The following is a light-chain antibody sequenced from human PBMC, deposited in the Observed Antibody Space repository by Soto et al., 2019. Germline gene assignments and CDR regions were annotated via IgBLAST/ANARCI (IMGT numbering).Light chain of an antibody. Sequence: IKVTQSTSTLPASVGARVTITCRASQSISSWLAWYQQKPGKAPKLLIYDASSLESGVPSRFSGSGSGTDFTLTISSLEPEDFAVYYCQQRSNWPPTFGQGTKVDI. CDR3: QQRSNWPPT. CDR1: QSISSW. V-gene: IGKV1-5*01. CDR2: DAS. J-gene: IGKJ1*01.